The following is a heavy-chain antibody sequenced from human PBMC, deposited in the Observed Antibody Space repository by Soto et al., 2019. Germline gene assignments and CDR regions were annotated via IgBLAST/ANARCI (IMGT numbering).Heavy chain of an antibody. CDR1: GFTFSSYG. CDR3: ARVSGP. J-gene: IGHJ5*02. Sequence: GVSLRLSWAAAGFTFSSYGMHWVRQAPGKELEWVAVIWYDVSNKYYAGSVKGRFTISRDNSKNTLYLQMNSLRAEDTAVYYCARVSGPWGQGTLVTVSS. CDR2: IWYDVSNK. V-gene: IGHV3-33*01.